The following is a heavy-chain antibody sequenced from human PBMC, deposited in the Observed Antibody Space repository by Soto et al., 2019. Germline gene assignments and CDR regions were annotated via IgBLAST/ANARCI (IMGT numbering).Heavy chain of an antibody. Sequence: GGSLRLSCAASGFTFSSYAMHWVRQAPGKGLEWVAVISYDGSNKYYADSVKGRFTISRDNSKSTLYLQMNSLRAEDTAVYYCAKVPSSSPLDYWGQGTLVTVSS. CDR2: ISYDGSNK. CDR1: GFTFSSYA. V-gene: IGHV3-30-3*01. CDR3: AKVPSSSPLDY. J-gene: IGHJ4*02. D-gene: IGHD6-6*01.